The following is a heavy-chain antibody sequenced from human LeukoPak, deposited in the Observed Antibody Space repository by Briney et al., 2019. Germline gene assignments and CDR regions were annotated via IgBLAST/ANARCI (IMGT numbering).Heavy chain of an antibody. CDR3: ARGRSPNWFDP. V-gene: IGHV3-53*01. J-gene: IGHJ5*02. CDR2: FYSSGNT. Sequence: PGGSLRLSCAASGFTVSSNYMSWVRQAPGKGLEWVSVFYSSGNTYYADSVKGRFTISRDNSKNTLYLQMNNLRAEDTAVYYCARGRSPNWFDPWGQGTLVIVSS. CDR1: GFTVSSNY.